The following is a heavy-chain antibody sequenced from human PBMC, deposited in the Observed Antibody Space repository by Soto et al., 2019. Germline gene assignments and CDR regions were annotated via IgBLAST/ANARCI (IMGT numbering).Heavy chain of an antibody. D-gene: IGHD3-16*01. CDR3: VSLIANRWLDS. Sequence: SPAHSLTFDLSRDSVNNSLSTWDWFRHYPGRGLDWRGRTYYRSKWYYDYGLSEKRRININQGTSNNQLTVELNTVTAGDTAVYYCVSLIANRWLDSCGQGTLVTVSS. CDR1: RDSVNNSLST. CDR2: TYYRSKWYY. J-gene: IGHJ5*01. V-gene: IGHV6-1*01.